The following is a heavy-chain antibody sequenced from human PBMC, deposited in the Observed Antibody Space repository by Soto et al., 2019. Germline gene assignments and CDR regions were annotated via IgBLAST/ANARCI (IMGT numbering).Heavy chain of an antibody. V-gene: IGHV1-8*02. J-gene: IGHJ4*02. CDR3: ARGSPGPVDH. Sequence: QVQLVQSGAEVRKPGASVKVSCKASGYTFTNFHFNWVRQATGQGLEWIVWMNPYSGDTGYSQNFQGIVNMTRDTSIHTDYTEMTSLTCDDTAVYYCARGSPGPVDHWGQVSPVTVSS. CDR2: MNPYSGDT. D-gene: IGHD3-10*01. CDR1: GYTFTNFH.